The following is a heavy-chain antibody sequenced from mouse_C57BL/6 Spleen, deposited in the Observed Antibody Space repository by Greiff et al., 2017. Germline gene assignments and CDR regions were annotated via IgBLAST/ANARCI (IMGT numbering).Heavy chain of an antibody. CDR3: ARWTTLVGYAMDY. Sequence: QVQLQQSGPELVKPGASVKISCTASGYAFSSSWMNWVKQMPGTGLEWIGRIYPGDGDTNYTGKFKGKATLTADKSSSTAYMQLSSLTSEDSAVYFCARWTTLVGYAMDYWGQGTSVTVSS. D-gene: IGHD1-1*01. J-gene: IGHJ4*01. CDR2: IYPGDGDT. CDR1: GYAFSSSW. V-gene: IGHV1-82*01.